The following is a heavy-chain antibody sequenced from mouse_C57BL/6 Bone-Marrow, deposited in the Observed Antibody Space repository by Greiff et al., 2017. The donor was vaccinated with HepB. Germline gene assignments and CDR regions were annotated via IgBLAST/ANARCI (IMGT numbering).Heavy chain of an antibody. CDR2: INPSTGGT. CDR3: AREGAYFDY. J-gene: IGHJ2*01. Sequence: DVQLQESGPELVKPGASVKISCKASGYSFTGYYMHWVKQSSEKSLEWIGEINPSTGGTSYNQKFKGKATLTVDKSSSTAYMQLKSLTSEDSAVYYCAREGAYFDYWGQGTTLTVSS. V-gene: IGHV1-43*01. CDR1: GYSFTGYY.